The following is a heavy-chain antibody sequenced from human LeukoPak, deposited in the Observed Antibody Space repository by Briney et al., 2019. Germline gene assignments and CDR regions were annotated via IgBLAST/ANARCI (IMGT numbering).Heavy chain of an antibody. D-gene: IGHD2-8*02. Sequence: ASVRVSCKASRSTFKTYDIIWVRQASGQGLEWMGWMNPKSGDTVCAETFQARVPMTRNISTNTAYMELSNLKSEDTAIYYCARGVLGYYYYYMDLWGEGTTVTVSS. CDR1: RSTFKTYD. CDR2: MNPKSGDT. CDR3: ARGVLGYYYYYMDL. V-gene: IGHV1-8*01. J-gene: IGHJ6*03.